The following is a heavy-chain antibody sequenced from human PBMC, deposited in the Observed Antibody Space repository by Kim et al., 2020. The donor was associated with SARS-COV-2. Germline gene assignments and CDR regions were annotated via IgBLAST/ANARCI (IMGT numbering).Heavy chain of an antibody. J-gene: IGHJ6*02. D-gene: IGHD3-10*01. Sequence: SVKVSCKASGGTFSSYAISWVRQAPGQGLEWMGGIIPIFGTANYAQKFQGRVTITADESTSTAYMELSSLRSEDTAVYYCASKGYYYGSGSYSYYYYGMDVWGQGTTVTVSS. V-gene: IGHV1-69*13. CDR3: ASKGYYYGSGSYSYYYYGMDV. CDR2: IIPIFGTA. CDR1: GGTFSSYA.